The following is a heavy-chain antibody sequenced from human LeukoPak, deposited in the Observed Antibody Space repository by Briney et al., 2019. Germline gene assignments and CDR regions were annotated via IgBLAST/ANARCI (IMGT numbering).Heavy chain of an antibody. Sequence: GGSLRLSCAASGFTFSSYEMNWVRQAPGKGLEWVSYISSSGSTIYYADSVKGRFTISRDNAKNSLYLQMNSLRAEDTAVYYCASQIPRGSYRLFDYWGQGTLVTVSS. CDR2: ISSSGSTI. CDR3: ASQIPRGSYRLFDY. CDR1: GFTFSSYE. V-gene: IGHV3-48*03. D-gene: IGHD3-16*02. J-gene: IGHJ4*02.